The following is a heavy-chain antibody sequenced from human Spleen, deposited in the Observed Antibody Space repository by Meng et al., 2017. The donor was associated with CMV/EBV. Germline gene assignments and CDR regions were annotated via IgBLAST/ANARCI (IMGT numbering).Heavy chain of an antibody. CDR1: GFTFSDYA. J-gene: IGHJ4*02. CDR2: LSYDGRTK. Sequence: GESLKISCVASGFTFSDYAMHWVRQAPGKGLVWVSVLSYDGRTKYYADSVKGRFTISRDNSKNTLYLQMNSLRAEDTAVFYWVGGPGDGYKSNYFDYWGQGTVVTVSS. D-gene: IGHD5-24*01. V-gene: IGHV3-30*04. CDR3: VGGPGDGYKSNYFDY.